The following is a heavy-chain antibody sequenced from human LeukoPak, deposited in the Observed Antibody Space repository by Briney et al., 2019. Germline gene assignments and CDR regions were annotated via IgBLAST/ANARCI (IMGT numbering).Heavy chain of an antibody. Sequence: ASVKVSCKASGYTFTSYGISWVRQAPGQGLEWMGWISAYNGNTNYAQKLQGRVTMTTDTSTSTAYMELRSLRSDDTAVYYCARHLSGVTGYTYGRGIDYWGQGSLVTVSS. D-gene: IGHD5-18*01. J-gene: IGHJ4*02. CDR2: ISAYNGNT. V-gene: IGHV1-18*01. CDR3: ARHLSGVTGYTYGRGIDY. CDR1: GYTFTSYG.